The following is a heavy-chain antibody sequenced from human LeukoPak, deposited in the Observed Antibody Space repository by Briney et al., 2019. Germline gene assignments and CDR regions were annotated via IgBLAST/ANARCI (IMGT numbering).Heavy chain of an antibody. D-gene: IGHD5-12*01. J-gene: IGHJ6*02. V-gene: IGHV1-2*02. CDR2: INPYNGDT. CDR3: AREAGYGEVPPGVDV. Sequence: GASVKVSCKASGYTFTGYYMRWVRQAPGQGLEWMGWINPYNGDTNYAQKFQGRVTMTRDTSTSTAYMELSRLRSDDTAVYYCAREAGYGEVPPGVDVWGQGTMVTVSS. CDR1: GYTFTGYY.